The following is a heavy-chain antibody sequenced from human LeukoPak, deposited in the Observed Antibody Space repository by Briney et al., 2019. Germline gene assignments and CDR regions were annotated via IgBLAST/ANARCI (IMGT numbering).Heavy chain of an antibody. V-gene: IGHV1-18*01. J-gene: IGHJ4*02. D-gene: IGHD2-2*01. CDR3: ARVRGSIVVVPAAQFDY. Sequence: ASVKVSCKASGYTFTSYGISWVRQAPGQGLEWKGWSSAYNGNTNYAQKLQGRVTMTTDTSTSTAYMELRSLRSDDTAVYYCARVRGSIVVVPAAQFDYWGQGTLVTVSS. CDR1: GYTFTSYG. CDR2: SSAYNGNT.